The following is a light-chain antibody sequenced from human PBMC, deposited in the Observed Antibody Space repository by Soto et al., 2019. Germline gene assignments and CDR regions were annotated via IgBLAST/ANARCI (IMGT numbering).Light chain of an antibody. CDR1: QSIRSY. CDR3: QQSYSFPLP. CDR2: TAS. Sequence: DIQMTQSPSSLSASVGDRVTVTCRASQSIRSYLNWYQQKPGKAPKLLIYTASTLQSEVPSRFSGNGSGTQFNLTISGLQPEDLAAYYCQQSYSFPLPFGGGTKVEIK. J-gene: IGKJ4*01. V-gene: IGKV1-39*01.